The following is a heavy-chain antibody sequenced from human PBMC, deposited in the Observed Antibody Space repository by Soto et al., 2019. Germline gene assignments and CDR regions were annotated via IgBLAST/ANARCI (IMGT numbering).Heavy chain of an antibody. CDR2: TYYRSKWYN. Sequence: PSQTLSLTCAISGESGSSNSAAWNWIRQSPSRGLEWLGRTYYRSKWYNDYAVSVKSRITINPDTSKNQFSLQLNSVTPEDTAVYYCARVGYSSYYYGMDVWGHGTTVTVSS. D-gene: IGHD5-18*01. CDR3: ARVGYSSYYYGMDV. CDR1: GESGSSNSAA. V-gene: IGHV6-1*01. J-gene: IGHJ6*02.